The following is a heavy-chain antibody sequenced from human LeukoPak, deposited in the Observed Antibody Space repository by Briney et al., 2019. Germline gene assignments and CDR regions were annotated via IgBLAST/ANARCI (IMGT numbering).Heavy chain of an antibody. Sequence: GGSLRLSCAASGFTFSSYSMNWVRQAPGKGLEWVSAISGSGGSTYYADSVKGRFTISRDNSKSTLYLQMNSLRAEDTAVYYCAKERYSSGWYSFFDYWGQGTLVTVSS. CDR1: GFTFSSYS. CDR3: AKERYSSGWYSFFDY. V-gene: IGHV3-23*01. CDR2: ISGSGGST. D-gene: IGHD6-19*01. J-gene: IGHJ4*02.